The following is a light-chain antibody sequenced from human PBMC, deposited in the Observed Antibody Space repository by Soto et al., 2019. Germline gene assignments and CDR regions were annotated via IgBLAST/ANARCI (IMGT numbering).Light chain of an antibody. CDR3: QQYNDWPWT. CDR1: QSVSSN. CDR2: AAS. Sequence: EILMTQSPATLSVSPGERVTLSCRASQSVSSNLAWYQQKPGLAPRLLFYAASTRATGIPARFSGSGSGTEFTVTISSLQSEGFAVYYCQQYNDWPWTLGQGTKVDIK. J-gene: IGKJ1*01. V-gene: IGKV3-15*01.